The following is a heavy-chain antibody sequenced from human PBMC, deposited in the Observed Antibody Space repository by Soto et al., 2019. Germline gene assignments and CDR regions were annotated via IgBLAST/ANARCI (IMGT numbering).Heavy chain of an antibody. Sequence: PGGSLRLSCSASGFTFSGDAVHWVRQAPGKGLEWVSGISGGGGSTYYADPVKGRFTISRDNSKNTLYLQMNSLRVEDTAVYYCAKDKASRGGTKGIDVWGQGTTVTVSS. CDR1: GFTFSGDA. D-gene: IGHD2-15*01. V-gene: IGHV3-23*01. CDR2: ISGGGGST. J-gene: IGHJ6*02. CDR3: AKDKASRGGTKGIDV.